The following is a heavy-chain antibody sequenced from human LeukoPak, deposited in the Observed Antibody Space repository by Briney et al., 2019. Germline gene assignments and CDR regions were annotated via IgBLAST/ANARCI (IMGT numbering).Heavy chain of an antibody. J-gene: IGHJ5*02. D-gene: IGHD3-16*01. V-gene: IGHV4-59*01. CDR1: GGSISSFY. CDR3: ARHYGP. Sequence: SETLSLTCTVSGGSISSFYWSWIRQPPGKGLEYIGYIYNSGSTNYSPSLKSRVTISVDTSKNQFSLKLSSVTAADTAVYYCARHYGPWGQGTLVTVSS. CDR2: IYNSGST.